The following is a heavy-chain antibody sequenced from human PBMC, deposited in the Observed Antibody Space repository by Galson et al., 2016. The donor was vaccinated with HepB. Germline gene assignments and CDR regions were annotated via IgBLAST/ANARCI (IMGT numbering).Heavy chain of an antibody. CDR1: GYSFTSYG. CDR2: ISVSNGHA. D-gene: IGHD3-10*01. V-gene: IGHV1-18*01. J-gene: IGHJ4*02. Sequence: SVKGSCKASGYSFTSYGINWVRQAPGQGLEWMGWISVSNGHANYAQNFQGRVTMTADTSTSTAYMELRSLRSDDTAVYYCARDRNYYGSGTYYASDYWGQGTLVTVSS. CDR3: ARDRNYYGSGTYYASDY.